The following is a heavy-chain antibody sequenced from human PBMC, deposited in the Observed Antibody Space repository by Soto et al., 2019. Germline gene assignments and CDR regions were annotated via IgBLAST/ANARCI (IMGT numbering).Heavy chain of an antibody. Sequence: GGSLRLACAACGFSVCSYGMNGFRQAPGKGLEWVSYISSSSSTIYYADSVKGRFTISRDNSKNMVLLQMSSLRAEDTAVYYCVSDRGSGHASVPYSWAQGTLVTVSS. CDR2: ISSSSSTI. D-gene: IGHD3-10*01. CDR1: GFSVCSYG. CDR3: VSDRGSGHASVPYS. V-gene: IGHV3-48*01. J-gene: IGHJ4*02.